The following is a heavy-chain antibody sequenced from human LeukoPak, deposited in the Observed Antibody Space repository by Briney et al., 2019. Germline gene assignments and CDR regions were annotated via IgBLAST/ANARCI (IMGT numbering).Heavy chain of an antibody. CDR3: TIVGAT. J-gene: IGHJ5*02. V-gene: IGHV3-49*03. CDR1: GFTFGDYA. Sequence: PGGSLRLSCTTSGFTFGDYAMSWFRQAPGKGLEWVGFFRSNAYGGTTEYAASVKGRFTISRDDSKGIAYLQMNSLKTEDTAVYYCTIVGATWGQGTQVTVSS. D-gene: IGHD1-26*01. CDR2: FRSNAYGGTT.